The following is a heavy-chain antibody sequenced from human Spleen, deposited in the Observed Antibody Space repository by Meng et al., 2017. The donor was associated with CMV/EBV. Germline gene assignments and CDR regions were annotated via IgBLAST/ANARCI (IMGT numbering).Heavy chain of an antibody. CDR3: ARFHPGAIPPATDVNF. CDR1: GFTFSSYW. V-gene: IGHV3-7*01. CDR2: IKQDGSEK. D-gene: IGHD2-2*01. Sequence: GESLKISCAASGFTFSSYWMSWVRQAPGKGLEWVANIKQDGSEKYYVDSVKGRFTISRDNAKNTLYLQMNGLRAEDTAAYYCARFHPGAIPPATDVNFWGQGTLVTVSS. J-gene: IGHJ4*02.